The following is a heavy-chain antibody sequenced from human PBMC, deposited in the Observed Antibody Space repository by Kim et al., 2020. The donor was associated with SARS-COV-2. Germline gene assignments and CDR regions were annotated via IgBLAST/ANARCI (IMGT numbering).Heavy chain of an antibody. CDR1: GFILSGYT. CDR3: ARDAPYYYDNSGYYDALDI. J-gene: IGHJ3*02. CDR2: ITTTGSYI. V-gene: IGHV3-21*01. D-gene: IGHD3-22*01. Sequence: GGSLRLSCAASGFILSGYTMNWVRQAPGKGLEWVSSITTTGSYIYYADSVKGRFTISRDNAKNSGYLQMNSLRAEDTAVYYCARDAPYYYDNSGYYDALDIWGQGTMVTVSS.